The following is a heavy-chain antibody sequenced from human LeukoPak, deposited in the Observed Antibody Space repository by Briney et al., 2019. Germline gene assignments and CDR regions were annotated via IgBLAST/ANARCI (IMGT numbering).Heavy chain of an antibody. CDR2: INHSGST. V-gene: IGHV4-34*01. J-gene: IGHJ3*02. CDR1: GGSFSGYY. CDR3: ARPVGQSAFDI. Sequence: KPSETLSLTCAVYGGSFSGYYWSWIRQPPGKGLEWIGEINHSGSTNYNPSLKSRVTISVDTSKNQFSLKLSSVTAADTAVYYCARPVGQSAFDIWGQGTMVTVSS. D-gene: IGHD3-16*01.